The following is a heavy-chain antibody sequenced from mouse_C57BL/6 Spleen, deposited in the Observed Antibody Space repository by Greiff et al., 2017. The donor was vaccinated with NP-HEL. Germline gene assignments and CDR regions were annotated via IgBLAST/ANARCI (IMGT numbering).Heavy chain of an antibody. CDR1: GYAFSSSW. Sequence: QVQLQQSGPELVKPGASVKISCKASGYAFSSSWMNWVKQRPGQGLEWIGRIYPGDGDTNYNGKFKGKATLTADKSSSTAYMQLSSLTSEDAAVYFCARDYYGSSPGYWGQGTTLTVSS. CDR3: ARDYYGSSPGY. J-gene: IGHJ2*01. CDR2: IYPGDGDT. D-gene: IGHD1-1*01. V-gene: IGHV1-82*01.